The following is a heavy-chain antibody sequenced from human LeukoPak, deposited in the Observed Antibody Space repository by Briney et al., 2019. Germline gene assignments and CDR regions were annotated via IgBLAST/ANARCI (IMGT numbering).Heavy chain of an antibody. D-gene: IGHD1-14*01. Sequence: ASVKVSCKASGYTFTSYDINWVRQAPGQGLEWMGRINPNSGGTDFAQKFQGRVTMTGDTSVSTAYMELSRLKSDDTAVYYCTRGARNEKFDYWGQGTLVTVSS. CDR3: TRGARNEKFDY. V-gene: IGHV1-2*06. J-gene: IGHJ4*02. CDR1: GYTFTSYD. CDR2: INPNSGGT.